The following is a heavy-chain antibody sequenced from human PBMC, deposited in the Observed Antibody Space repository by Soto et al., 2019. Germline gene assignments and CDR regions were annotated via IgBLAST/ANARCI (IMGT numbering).Heavy chain of an antibody. Sequence: SETLSLTCAVSGGSISSGGYSWSWIRQPPGKGLEWIGYMYHSGSTNYNPSLKSRVTISVDTSKNQFSLKLSSVTAADTAVYYCAGYCSGGSCPGHYYYYGMDVWGQGTTVTVSS. V-gene: IGHV4-30-2*02. CDR1: GGSISSGGYS. D-gene: IGHD2-15*01. CDR3: AGYCSGGSCPGHYYYYGMDV. CDR2: MYHSGST. J-gene: IGHJ6*02.